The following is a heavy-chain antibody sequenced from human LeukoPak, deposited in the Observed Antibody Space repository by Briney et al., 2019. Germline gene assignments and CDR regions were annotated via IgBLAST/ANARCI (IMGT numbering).Heavy chain of an antibody. CDR2: VYFSGSS. CDR1: GVSLSSSSYC. V-gene: IGHV4-39*07. J-gene: IGHJ5*02. D-gene: IGHD2-15*01. CDR3: ARGPRGYCSGGSCYWFDP. Sequence: SETLSLTCSVSGVSLSSSSYCWAWIRQPPGKGLEWIANVYFSGSSYYSRSLKSRVTISVDTSKNQFSLKLSSVTAADTAVYYCARGPRGYCSGGSCYWFDPWGQGTLVTVSS.